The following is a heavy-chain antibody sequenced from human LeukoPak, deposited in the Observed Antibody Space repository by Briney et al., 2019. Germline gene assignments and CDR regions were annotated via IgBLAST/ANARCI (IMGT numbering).Heavy chain of an antibody. CDR1: GGSFSGYY. V-gene: IGHV4-34*01. Sequence: SETLSLTCAVYGGSFSGYYWSWIRQSPGKGLEWIGEINHSGSTNYNPSLKSRVTISVDTSKNQFSLKLSSVTAADTAVYYCARGFMRYYYDSSGPYYFDYWGQGTLVTVSS. CDR3: ARGFMRYYYDSSGPYYFDY. J-gene: IGHJ4*02. CDR2: INHSGST. D-gene: IGHD3-22*01.